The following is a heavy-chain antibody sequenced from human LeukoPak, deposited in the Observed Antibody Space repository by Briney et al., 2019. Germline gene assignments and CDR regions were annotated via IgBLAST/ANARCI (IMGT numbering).Heavy chain of an antibody. CDR3: AKMQSYFDY. J-gene: IGHJ4*02. Sequence: PGGSLRLSCEAYGLTFSSYGMSWVRQAPGKGLQWVSAITGDGTTTYYADSVKGRFTISRDNSKNMLYLQMSSLRAEDTAVYYCAKMQSYFDYWGQGTLVPVSS. V-gene: IGHV3-23*01. CDR2: ITGDGTTT. CDR1: GLTFSSYG.